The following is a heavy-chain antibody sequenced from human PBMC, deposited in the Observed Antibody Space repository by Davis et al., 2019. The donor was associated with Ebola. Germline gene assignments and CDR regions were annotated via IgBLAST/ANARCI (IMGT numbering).Heavy chain of an antibody. CDR3: AKLQDSSGYYYVGGLPNY. Sequence: PGGSLRLSCAASGFTFSSYAMSWVRQAPGKGLEWVSAISGSGGSTYYADSVKGRFTISRDNSKNTLYLQMNSLRAEDTAVYYCAKLQDSSGYYYVGGLPNYWGQGTLVTVSS. CDR1: GFTFSSYA. CDR2: ISGSGGST. J-gene: IGHJ4*02. D-gene: IGHD3-22*01. V-gene: IGHV3-23*01.